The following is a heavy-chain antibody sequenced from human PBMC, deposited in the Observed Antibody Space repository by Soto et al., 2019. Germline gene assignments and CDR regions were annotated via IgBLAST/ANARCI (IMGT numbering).Heavy chain of an antibody. Sequence: SVKVSCKASGGTFSSYAISWVRQAPGQGLEWMGGIIPIFGTANYAQKFQGRVTITADESTSTAYMELSSLRSEDTAVYYCARSKSSMGSSWYPIYAFDIWGQGTMVTV. CDR3: ARSKSSMGSSWYPIYAFDI. CDR2: IIPIFGTA. CDR1: GGTFSSYA. V-gene: IGHV1-69*13. J-gene: IGHJ3*02. D-gene: IGHD6-13*01.